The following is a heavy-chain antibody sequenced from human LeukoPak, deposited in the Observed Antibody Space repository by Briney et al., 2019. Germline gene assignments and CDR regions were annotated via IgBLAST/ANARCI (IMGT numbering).Heavy chain of an antibody. CDR1: GFIFSNHY. D-gene: IGHD3-9*01. CDR3: ARHAADYDVLTGSYSGDYFDY. J-gene: IGHJ4*02. CDR2: IRHKVHSYTT. Sequence: GGSLRLSCAASGFIFSNHYMDWVRQAPGKGLEWVGRIRHKVHSYTTEYAASVRGRFIISRDDSQNSLYLQMNSPKTDDTAVYYCARHAADYDVLTGSYSGDYFDYWGQGTLVTVSS. V-gene: IGHV3-72*01.